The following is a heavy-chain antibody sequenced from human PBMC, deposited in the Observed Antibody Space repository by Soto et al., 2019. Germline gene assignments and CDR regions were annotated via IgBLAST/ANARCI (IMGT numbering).Heavy chain of an antibody. CDR1: GFTFSSYW. V-gene: IGHV3-7*01. CDR3: ARDGRYYDSSGYFHYAMDV. D-gene: IGHD3-22*01. Sequence: GGSLRLSCAASGFTFSSYWMSWVRQAPGKGLEWVANIKQDGSEKYYVDSVKGRFTISRDNAKNSLYLQMNSLRGEDTAVYYCARDGRYYDSSGYFHYAMDVWGQGTTVTVSS. CDR2: IKQDGSEK. J-gene: IGHJ6*02.